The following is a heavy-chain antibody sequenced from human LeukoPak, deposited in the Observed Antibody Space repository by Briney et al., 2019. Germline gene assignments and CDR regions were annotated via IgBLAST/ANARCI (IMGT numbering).Heavy chain of an antibody. CDR1: GFTFSSYG. Sequence: GGSLRLSCAASGFTFSSYGVHWVRQAPGKGLEWVAFIRYDGSNKYYADSVKGRFTISRDNSKNKLYLQMNSLRAEDTAVYYCAKDGRGVRTMAATYYYYYGMDVWGQGTTVTVSS. J-gene: IGHJ6*02. D-gene: IGHD6-25*01. V-gene: IGHV3-30*02. CDR2: IRYDGSNK. CDR3: AKDGRGVRTMAATYYYYYGMDV.